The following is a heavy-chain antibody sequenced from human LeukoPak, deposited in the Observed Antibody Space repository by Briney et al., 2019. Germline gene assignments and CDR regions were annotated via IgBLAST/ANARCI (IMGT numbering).Heavy chain of an antibody. V-gene: IGHV1-69*13. D-gene: IGHD6-19*01. CDR3: AGDTHSSSWYDH. CDR2: IIPIFGTA. J-gene: IGHJ5*02. CDR1: GGTFSSYA. Sequence: GASVKVSCKASGGTFSSYAISWVRQAPGQGLEWMGGIIPIFGTANYAQKFQGRVTITADESTSTAYMELSSLRVDDTAVYYCAGDTHSSSWYDHWGQGTLVTVSS.